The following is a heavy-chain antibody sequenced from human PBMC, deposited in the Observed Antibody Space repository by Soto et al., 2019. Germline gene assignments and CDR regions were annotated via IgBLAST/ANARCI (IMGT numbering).Heavy chain of an antibody. CDR1: GFTFSDYY. CDR3: ARGDYYDSSGYYPQASTGDGIDV. D-gene: IGHD3-22*01. J-gene: IGHJ6*02. Sequence: PGGSLRLSCAASGFTFSDYYMSWIRQASGKELEWVSYISSSGSTIYYADSVKGRFTISRDNAKNSLYLQMNSLRAEDTAVYYCARGDYYDSSGYYPQASTGDGIDVWGQGTTVTVSS. V-gene: IGHV3-11*01. CDR2: ISSSGSTI.